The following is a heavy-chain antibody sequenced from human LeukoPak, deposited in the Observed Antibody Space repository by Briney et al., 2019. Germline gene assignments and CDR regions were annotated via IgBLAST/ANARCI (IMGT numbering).Heavy chain of an antibody. J-gene: IGHJ4*02. CDR2: IYTRGST. V-gene: IGHV4-4*07. CDR3: ARGLTGTTYFDY. CDR1: GGSISSYY. D-gene: IGHD1-14*01. Sequence: SETLSLTCSVSGGSISSYYWRWIRQPAPKELAGIGRIYTRGSTNYNPSLKSRATMSVDTSKNQFSLKLSSVTAADTAVYYCARGLTGTTYFDYWGQGTLVTVSS.